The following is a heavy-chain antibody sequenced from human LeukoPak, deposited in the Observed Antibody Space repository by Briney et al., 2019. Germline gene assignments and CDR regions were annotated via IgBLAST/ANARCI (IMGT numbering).Heavy chain of an antibody. CDR1: GFTVSSNY. V-gene: IGHV3-53*01. Sequence: GGSLRLSCAASGFTVSSNYMSWVRQAPGKGLEGVSVIYSGGSTYYADSVKGRFTISRDNSKNTLYLQMNSLRAEDTAVYYCASGQDIVVNLYDAFDIWGQGTMVTVSS. CDR2: IYSGGST. J-gene: IGHJ3*02. D-gene: IGHD2-2*01. CDR3: ASGQDIVVNLYDAFDI.